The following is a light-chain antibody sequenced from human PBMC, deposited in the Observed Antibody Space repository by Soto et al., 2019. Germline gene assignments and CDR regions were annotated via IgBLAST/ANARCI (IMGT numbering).Light chain of an antibody. CDR2: ASS. V-gene: IGKV3-15*01. CDR1: QNVATN. CDR3: HQATSGLRT. J-gene: IGKJ1*01. Sequence: IVMTQSPVTLSMSPGDRATLSCRASQNVATNVAWYQQKPGQAPRLLIYASSIRATGVPARFSGSGSGTEFTLTLESLQSEDFAVFYCHQATSGLRTFGRGTRVEV.